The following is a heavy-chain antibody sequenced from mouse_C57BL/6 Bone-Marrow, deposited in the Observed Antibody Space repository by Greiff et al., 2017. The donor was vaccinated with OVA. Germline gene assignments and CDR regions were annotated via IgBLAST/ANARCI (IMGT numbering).Heavy chain of an antibody. CDR1: GYTFTDYE. CDR2: IDPETGGT. V-gene: IGHV1-15*01. CDR3: TRGTGTNWYFDV. D-gene: IGHD4-1*01. J-gene: IGHJ1*03. Sequence: QVQLQQSGAELVRPGASVTLSCKASGYTFTDYEMHWVKQTPVHGLEWIGAIDPETGGTAYNQKFKGKAILTADKSSSTAYMELRSLTSEDSAVYYCTRGTGTNWYFDVWGTGTTVTVSS.